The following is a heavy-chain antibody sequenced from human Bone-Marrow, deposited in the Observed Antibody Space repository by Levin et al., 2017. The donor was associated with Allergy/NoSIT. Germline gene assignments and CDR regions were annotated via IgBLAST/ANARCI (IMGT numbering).Heavy chain of an antibody. J-gene: IGHJ5*02. CDR3: ARGRGSGSWYSLLWLDP. V-gene: IGHV4-31*03. D-gene: IGHD6-13*01. CDR1: SGSIDSGAYY. CDR2: IYYTGAT. Sequence: PSETLSLTCSVSSGSIDSGAYYWSWLRQLPGKGLEWIGYIYYTGATKYNASLKSRVTISLDMSKNQFSLRLSSVTAADTAVYYCARGRGSGSWYSLLWLDPWGQGTQVTVSS.